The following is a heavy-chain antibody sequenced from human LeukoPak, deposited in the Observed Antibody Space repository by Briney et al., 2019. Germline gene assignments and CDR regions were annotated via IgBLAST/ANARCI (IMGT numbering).Heavy chain of an antibody. V-gene: IGHV1-69*13. Sequence: GASVKVSCKASGGTFSSYAISWVRQAPGQGLEWMGGIIPIFGTANYAQKFQGRVTITADESTSTAYMELSSLRSEDTAAYYCARALLGLPSSPDENWFDPWGQGTLVTVSS. CDR1: GGTFSSYA. CDR3: ARALLGLPSSPDENWFDP. CDR2: IIPIFGTA. D-gene: IGHD2-15*01. J-gene: IGHJ5*02.